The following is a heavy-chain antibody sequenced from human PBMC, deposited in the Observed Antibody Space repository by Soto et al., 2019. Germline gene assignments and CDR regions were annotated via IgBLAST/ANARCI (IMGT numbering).Heavy chain of an antibody. Sequence: SETLSLTCTVSGGSISSGVYYWSWIRHHPGKGLEWIGYIYYSGSTYYNPSLKSRVTISVDTSKNQFSLKLSSVTAADTAVYYCARLRITMVRGVDYWGQGTLVTVSS. D-gene: IGHD3-10*01. J-gene: IGHJ4*02. V-gene: IGHV4-31*03. CDR1: GGSISSGVYY. CDR2: IYYSGST. CDR3: ARLRITMVRGVDY.